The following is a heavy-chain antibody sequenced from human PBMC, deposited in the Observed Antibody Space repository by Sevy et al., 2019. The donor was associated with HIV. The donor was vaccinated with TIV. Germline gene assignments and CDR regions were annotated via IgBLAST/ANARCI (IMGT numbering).Heavy chain of an antibody. Sequence: ASVKVSCKVSGYTLTELSMHWVRQAPGKGLEWMGSFDPEDGETIYAQKFQGRVTMTEDTSADTAYMELSSLRSEDTAVYFRATTKDYYDSSGCPFDYWGQGTLVTVSS. J-gene: IGHJ4*02. D-gene: IGHD3-22*01. CDR2: FDPEDGET. V-gene: IGHV1-24*01. CDR3: ATTKDYYDSSGCPFDY. CDR1: GYTLTELS.